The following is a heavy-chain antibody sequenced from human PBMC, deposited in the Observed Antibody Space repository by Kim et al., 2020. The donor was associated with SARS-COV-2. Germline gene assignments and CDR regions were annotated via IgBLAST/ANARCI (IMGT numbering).Heavy chain of an antibody. Sequence: SETLSLTCTVSGDSVTSSAYYWGWIRQPPGKGLEWIGTVYYSGTTYYNPSLKSRLTMSVDTSKSQFSLNLASVTAADTAFYYCARYTYASHRTFDYWGRGTLVTVSS. D-gene: IGHD5-18*01. V-gene: IGHV4-39*01. CDR1: GDSVTSSAYY. J-gene: IGHJ4*02. CDR2: VYYSGTT. CDR3: ARYTYASHRTFDY.